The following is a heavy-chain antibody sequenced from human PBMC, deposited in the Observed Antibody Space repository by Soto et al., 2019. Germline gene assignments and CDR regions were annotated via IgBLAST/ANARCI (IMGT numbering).Heavy chain of an antibody. J-gene: IGHJ4*02. Sequence: HGASLKISCKGSGYSFTSYWIGWVLQLPGKGLEWMGIIYPADSDTRYSPSFQGQVTISADKSISTAYLQWSSLKASDTAMYYCATNYAPGSSQLVKWCQGTLVTVSS. D-gene: IGHD3-10*01. CDR3: ATNYAPGSSQLVK. CDR2: IYPADSDT. CDR1: GYSFTSYW. V-gene: IGHV5-51*01.